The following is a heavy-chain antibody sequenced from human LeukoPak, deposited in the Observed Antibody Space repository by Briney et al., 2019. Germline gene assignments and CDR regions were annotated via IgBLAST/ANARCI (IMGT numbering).Heavy chain of an antibody. CDR1: GGSISSSSYY. CDR2: IYYSGST. Sequence: ASETLSLTCTVSGGSISSSSYYWGWIRQPPWKGLEWIGSIYYSGSTYYNPSLKSRVTISVDTSKNQFSLKLSSVTAADTAVYYCASFDYYDSSGPGVDYWGQGTLVTVSS. V-gene: IGHV4-39*01. D-gene: IGHD3-22*01. J-gene: IGHJ4*02. CDR3: ASFDYYDSSGPGVDY.